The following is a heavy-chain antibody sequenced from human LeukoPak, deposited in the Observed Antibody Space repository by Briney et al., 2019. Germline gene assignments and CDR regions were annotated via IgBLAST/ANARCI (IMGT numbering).Heavy chain of an antibody. D-gene: IGHD4-17*01. CDR3: ARASHDYGDYSHFDY. J-gene: IGHJ4*02. CDR2: IYRSGST. CDR1: GGSISSSNW. Sequence: SGTLSLTCAVSGGSISSSNWWSWVRQPPGKGLEWIGEIYRSGSTNYNPSLKSRVTIPVDKSKNQFSLKLSSVTAADTAVYYCARASHDYGDYSHFDYWGQGTLVTVSS. V-gene: IGHV4-4*02.